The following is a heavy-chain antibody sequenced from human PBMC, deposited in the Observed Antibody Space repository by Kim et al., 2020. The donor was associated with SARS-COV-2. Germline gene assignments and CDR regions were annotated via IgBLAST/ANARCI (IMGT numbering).Heavy chain of an antibody. J-gene: IGHJ3*02. V-gene: IGHV4-34*01. CDR1: GGYFSGYY. CDR2: INHSGST. CDR3: ARGGPLGAFDI. Sequence: SETLSLTCAVYGGYFSGYYWSWIRQPPGKGLEWIGEINHSGSTNYNPSLKSRVTISVDTSKNQFSLKLSSVTAADTAVYYCARGGPLGAFDIWGQGTMVTVSS.